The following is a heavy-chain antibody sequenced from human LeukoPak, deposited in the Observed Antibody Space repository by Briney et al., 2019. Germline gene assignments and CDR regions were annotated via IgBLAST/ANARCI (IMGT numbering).Heavy chain of an antibody. Sequence: SETLSLTCTVSGGSISSSSYYWGWIRQPPGKGLEWIGSIYYSGSTYYNPSLKSRVTISVDTSKNQFSLKLSSVTAADTAVYYCAREKYSSGWPRFDYWGQGTLVTVSS. V-gene: IGHV4-39*07. J-gene: IGHJ4*02. CDR3: AREKYSSGWPRFDY. CDR1: GGSISSSSYY. CDR2: IYYSGST. D-gene: IGHD6-19*01.